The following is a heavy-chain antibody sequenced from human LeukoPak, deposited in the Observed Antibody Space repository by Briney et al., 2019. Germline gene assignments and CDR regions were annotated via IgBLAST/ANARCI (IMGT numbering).Heavy chain of an antibody. J-gene: IGHJ4*02. V-gene: IGHV4-39*01. CDR1: GGSISNSTYY. D-gene: IGHD6-13*01. CDR3: ARTIAAAPALFDY. CDR2: IYYRGSI. Sequence: PSETLSLTCTVSGGSISNSTYYSGWIRQPPGKGLEWIGNIYYRGSIYYNPSLKSRVTISVDTSKNQFSLKLRSVTAADTAVYYCARTIAAAPALFDYWGQGTLVTVSS.